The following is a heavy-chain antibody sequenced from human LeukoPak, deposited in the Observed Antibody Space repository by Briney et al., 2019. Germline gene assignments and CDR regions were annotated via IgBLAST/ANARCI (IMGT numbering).Heavy chain of an antibody. D-gene: IGHD3-9*01. J-gene: IGHJ4*02. CDR3: ARSPTVLRYFDWKYYFDY. CDR2: IYYSGST. Sequence: SETLSLTCTVSGGTISTYYWSWIRQPPGKGLEWIGNIYYSGSTNYNPSLRSRVAISVDTSKNQFSLRLTSVTAADTAIYHCARSPTVLRYFDWKYYFDYWGQGSLVTVSS. V-gene: IGHV4-59*01. CDR1: GGTISTYY.